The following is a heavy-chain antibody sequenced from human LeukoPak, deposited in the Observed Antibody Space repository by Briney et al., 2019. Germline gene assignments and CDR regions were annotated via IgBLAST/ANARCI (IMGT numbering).Heavy chain of an antibody. V-gene: IGHV3-73*01. D-gene: IGHD1-26*01. CDR1: GFTFSGSA. CDR3: TRLYGSSQGY. CDR2: IRSKANSYAT. J-gene: IGHJ4*02. Sequence: PGGSLRLSCAASGFTFSGSAMHWVRQASGKGLEWVGRIRSKANSYATAYAASVKGRFTISRDDSKNTAYLQMNSLKAEDTAVYYCTRLYGSSQGYWGQGTLVTVSS.